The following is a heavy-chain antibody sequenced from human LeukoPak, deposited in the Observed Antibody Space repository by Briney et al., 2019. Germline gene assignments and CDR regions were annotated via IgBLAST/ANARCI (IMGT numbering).Heavy chain of an antibody. D-gene: IGHD5-18*01. CDR1: GFTFSSYG. CDR3: AKDRVGFESGYTFDY. V-gene: IGHV3-30*18. J-gene: IGHJ4*02. Sequence: PGGSLRLSCAASGFTFSSYGMHWVRQAPGKGLEWVAVISYDGSNKYYADSVKGRFTISRDNSKNTLYLQMNSLRAEDTAVYYCAKDRVGFESGYTFDYWGQGTLVTVSS. CDR2: ISYDGSNK.